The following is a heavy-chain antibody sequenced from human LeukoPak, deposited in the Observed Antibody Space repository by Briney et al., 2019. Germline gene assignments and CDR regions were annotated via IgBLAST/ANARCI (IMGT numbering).Heavy chain of an antibody. D-gene: IGHD6-13*01. CDR1: GDSTSSGSYY. J-gene: IGHJ5*02. CDR2: MYSSGST. Sequence: PSQTLSLTCTVSGDSTSSGSYYWSWIRHLPGKGLEWIGYMYSSGSTSYNPSLKSRVTISVDTSKNQFSLKLSSVTAADTAVYYCARDQGLGAAGTVWFDPWGQGTLVTVSS. CDR3: ARDQGLGAAGTVWFDP. V-gene: IGHV4-31*03.